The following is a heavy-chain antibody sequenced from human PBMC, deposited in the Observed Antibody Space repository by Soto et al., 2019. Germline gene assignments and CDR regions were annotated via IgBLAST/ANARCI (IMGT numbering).Heavy chain of an antibody. Sequence: QVQLVESGGGVVQPGRSLRLSCGASGFKFSTYGMHWVRQAPGKGLEWVAVISYDGNNKDYADSVKGRFTISRDNSKNTSYLQMNSRMAEDTAVYYCAKGLVGYVFRVQDYYFGMDVWGQGTTVAVSS. V-gene: IGHV3-30*18. D-gene: IGHD1-26*01. CDR1: GFKFSTYG. CDR2: ISYDGNNK. J-gene: IGHJ6*02. CDR3: AKGLVGYVFRVQDYYFGMDV.